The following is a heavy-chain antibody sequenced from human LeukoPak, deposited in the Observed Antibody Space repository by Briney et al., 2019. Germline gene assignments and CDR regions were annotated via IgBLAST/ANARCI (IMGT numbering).Heavy chain of an antibody. D-gene: IGHD6-19*01. CDR3: ARLSRAVLTYGMDV. CDR2: IYPGDSDT. Sequence: LGESLQISCQGSGYSFTSYWIAWVRQLPGKGLEWMGIIYPGDSDTRYSPSFQGQVTISADKSISTAYLQWSSLKASDTAMYYCARLSRAVLTYGMDVWGKGTTVTVSS. V-gene: IGHV5-51*01. CDR1: GYSFTSYW. J-gene: IGHJ6*04.